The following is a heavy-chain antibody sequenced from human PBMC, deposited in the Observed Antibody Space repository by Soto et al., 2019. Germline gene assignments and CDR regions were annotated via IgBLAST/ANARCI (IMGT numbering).Heavy chain of an antibody. D-gene: IGHD2-8*01. V-gene: IGHV1-2*04. Sequence: ASVKVSCQASGYSFTDYLIHWVRQAPGQGLEWLGRINPKSGGTSTAQKFQGWVTMTTDTSISTASMELTRLTSDDTAIYYCARGDSTDCSNGVCSFFYNHDMDVWGQGTTVTVSS. CDR2: INPKSGGT. CDR3: ARGDSTDCSNGVCSFFYNHDMDV. J-gene: IGHJ6*02. CDR1: GYSFTDYL.